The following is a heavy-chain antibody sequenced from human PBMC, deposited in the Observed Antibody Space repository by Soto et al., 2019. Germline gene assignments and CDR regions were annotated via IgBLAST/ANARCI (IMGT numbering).Heavy chain of an antibody. CDR1: GFTFSSYG. J-gene: IGHJ4*02. Sequence: PGGSLRLSCAASGFTFSSYGMHWVRQAPGKGLEWVAVIWYDGSNKYYADSVKGRFTISRDNAKNTLYLQMNSLRAEDTAVYYCARDTYDSSGYYCPFDYWGQGTLVTVSS. V-gene: IGHV3-33*01. CDR3: ARDTYDSSGYYCPFDY. D-gene: IGHD3-22*01. CDR2: IWYDGSNK.